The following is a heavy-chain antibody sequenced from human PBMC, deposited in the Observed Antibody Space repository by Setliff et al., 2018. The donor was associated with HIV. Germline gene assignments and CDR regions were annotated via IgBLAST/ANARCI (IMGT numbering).Heavy chain of an antibody. CDR2: ISGYGNR. D-gene: IGHD3-10*01. CDR1: GYTFNNYG. CDR3: ASGRGIYGSGALEAYDI. Sequence: RASVKVSCKASGYTFNNYGVMWVRQAPGQGLEWMGWISGYGNRKYAQKFEGRLTVTTDTSTSTAYMELRTLRSDDTAVYFCASGRGIYGSGALEAYDIWGQGTMVTVS. J-gene: IGHJ3*02. V-gene: IGHV1-18*01.